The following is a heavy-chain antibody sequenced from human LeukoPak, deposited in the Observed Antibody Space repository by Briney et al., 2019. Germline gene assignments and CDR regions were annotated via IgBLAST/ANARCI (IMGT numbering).Heavy chain of an antibody. CDR1: AFTLSSDW. CDR2: ISGSGGST. J-gene: IGHJ4*02. V-gene: IGHV3-23*01. D-gene: IGHD3-22*01. CDR3: AKAPSYYYDSRGFHYFDY. Sequence: PGGSLRLSCAASAFTLSSDWMTWVRQAPGKGLEWVSAISGSGGSTYYADSVKGRFTISRDNSKNTLYLQMNSPRAEDTAVYYCAKAPSYYYDSRGFHYFDYWGQGTLVTVSS.